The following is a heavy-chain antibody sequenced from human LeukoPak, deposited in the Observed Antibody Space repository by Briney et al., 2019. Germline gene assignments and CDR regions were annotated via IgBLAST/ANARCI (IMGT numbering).Heavy chain of an antibody. J-gene: IGHJ5*02. V-gene: IGHV4-4*07. D-gene: IGHD3-22*01. CDR1: GGSISSYY. CDR3: ARARDYYDSSSYPNWFDP. CDR2: IYSSGST. Sequence: SDTLSLTCTVSGGSISSYYWTWIRQPAGKGLEWIGRIYSSGSTNYNPSLKSRVTMSVDKSQNQFSLKLSSVTAADTAVYYCARARDYYDSSSYPNWFDPWGQGTLVTASS.